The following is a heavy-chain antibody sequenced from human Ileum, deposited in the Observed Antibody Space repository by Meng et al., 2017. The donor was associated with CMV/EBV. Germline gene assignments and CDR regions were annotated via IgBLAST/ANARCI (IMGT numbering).Heavy chain of an antibody. CDR1: GTSISSLYFY. J-gene: IGHJ4*02. CDR3: ARGPGASTREGFDY. Sequence: QVPLQESGPGLVQPSATLSLSCSVSGTSISSLYFYGGWIRQPPGKGLEWIGTLYYSGRTFYNPSLTSRVTISMDTSKNQFSLRLSSVTAADTATYYCARGPGASTREGFDYWGLGTLVTVSS. V-gene: IGHV4-39*07. CDR2: LYYSGRT. D-gene: IGHD1-26*01.